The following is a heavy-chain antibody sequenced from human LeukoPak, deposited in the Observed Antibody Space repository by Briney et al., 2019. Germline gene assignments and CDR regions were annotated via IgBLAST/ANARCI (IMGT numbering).Heavy chain of an antibody. Sequence: VASVTVSCKASGYTFTSYGISWVRQAPGQGLEWMGWISAYNGNANYAQKLQGRVTMTTDTSTSTAYMELRSLRSGDTAVYYCARDTDYDFWSGYRTSVGVDYWGQGTLVTVSS. J-gene: IGHJ4*02. V-gene: IGHV1-18*01. D-gene: IGHD3-3*01. CDR3: ARDTDYDFWSGYRTSVGVDY. CDR2: ISAYNGNA. CDR1: GYTFTSYG.